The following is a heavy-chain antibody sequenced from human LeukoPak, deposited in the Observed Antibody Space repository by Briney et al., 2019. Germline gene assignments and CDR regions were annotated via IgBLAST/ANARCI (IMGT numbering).Heavy chain of an antibody. Sequence: SETLSLTCTVSGYSIISDYYWGWLRQPPGKGLEWIGSLYYSGSTYYNPSLRSRVTISEDTSKNQFSLKLSSVTAADTAVYFCTFNLGSGSYXFDIWGQGTMVTVSS. CDR3: TFNLGSGSYXFDI. J-gene: IGHJ3*02. D-gene: IGHD3-10*01. CDR2: LYYSGST. CDR1: GYSIISDYY. V-gene: IGHV4-38-2*02.